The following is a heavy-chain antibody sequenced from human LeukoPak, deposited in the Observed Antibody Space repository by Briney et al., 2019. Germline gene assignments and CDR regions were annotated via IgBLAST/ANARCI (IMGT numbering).Heavy chain of an antibody. V-gene: IGHV4-4*02. CDR2: IYHSGST. Sequence: PSGTLSLTCAVSGVSISSSNWWSWVRQPPGKGLEWIGEIYHSGSTYYDPSLKSRVTISVDRSKNQFSLKLSSVTAADTAVYYCAREPVTTGGYDYWGQGTLVTVSS. D-gene: IGHD4-17*01. CDR3: AREPVTTGGYDY. J-gene: IGHJ4*02. CDR1: GVSISSSNW.